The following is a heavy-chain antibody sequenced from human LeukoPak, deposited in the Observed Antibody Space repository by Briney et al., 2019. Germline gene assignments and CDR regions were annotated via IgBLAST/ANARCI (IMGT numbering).Heavy chain of an antibody. Sequence: SETLSLTCTVSGGSISSGGYYWTWIRQHPGKGLEWIGYIYFSGSTYYNPSLMSRLTISVDTSKNQFSLKLSSVTAADTAVYYCARDDGYNYQFDYWGQGTLVTVSS. J-gene: IGHJ4*02. CDR1: GGSISSGGYY. CDR2: IYFSGST. V-gene: IGHV4-31*02. CDR3: ARDDGYNYQFDY. D-gene: IGHD5-24*01.